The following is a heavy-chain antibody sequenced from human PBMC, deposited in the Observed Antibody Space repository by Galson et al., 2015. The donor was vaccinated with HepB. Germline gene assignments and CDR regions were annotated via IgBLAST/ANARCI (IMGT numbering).Heavy chain of an antibody. Sequence: SLRLSCAASGFTFSDYYMSWIRQAPGKGLEWVSYISSSGSTIYYADSVKGRFTISRDNAKNSLYLQMNSLRAEDTAVYYCAYFSSSSVGYYYYGMDVWGQGTTVTVSS. D-gene: IGHD6-6*01. CDR3: AYFSSSSVGYYYYGMDV. J-gene: IGHJ6*02. CDR1: GFTFSDYY. V-gene: IGHV3-11*01. CDR2: ISSSGSTI.